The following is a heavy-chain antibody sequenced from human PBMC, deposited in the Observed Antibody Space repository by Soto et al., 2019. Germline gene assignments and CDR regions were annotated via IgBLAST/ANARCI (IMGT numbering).Heavy chain of an antibody. D-gene: IGHD3-10*01. CDR1: GFTFSSYA. CDR2: ISGSGGST. J-gene: IGHJ4*02. Sequence: EVQLLESGGGLVQPGGSLRLSCAASGFTFSSYAMSWVRQAPGKGLEWVSAISGSGGSTYYADSVKGRFTISRDNSKNTLYLQVNSLRAEDTAVYYCAKDWRLITMVRGALWGQGTLVTVSS. V-gene: IGHV3-23*01. CDR3: AKDWRLITMVRGAL.